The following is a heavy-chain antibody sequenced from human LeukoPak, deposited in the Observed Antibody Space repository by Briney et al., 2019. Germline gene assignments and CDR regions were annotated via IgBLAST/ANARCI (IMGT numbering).Heavy chain of an antibody. J-gene: IGHJ4*02. CDR2: IYTSGST. CDR1: GGSISSGSYY. D-gene: IGHD3-3*01. V-gene: IGHV4-61*02. Sequence: PSETLSLTCTVSGGSISSGSYYWSWIRQPAGKGLEWIGRIYTSGSTNYNPSLKSRVTISVDTSKNQFSLKLSSVTAADTAVYYCARVGGYDFWSGFDYWGQGTLVTVSS. CDR3: ARVGGYDFWSGFDY.